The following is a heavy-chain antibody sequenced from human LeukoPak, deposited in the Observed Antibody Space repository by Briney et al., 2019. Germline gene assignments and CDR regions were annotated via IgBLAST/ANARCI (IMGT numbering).Heavy chain of an antibody. CDR2: ISWNSGSI. Sequence: GRSLRLSCAASGFTFDDYAMHWVRQAPGKGLEWVSGISWNSGSIGYADSVKGRFTIFRDNAKNSLYLQMNSLRAEDMALYYCAKAQGGSGWYGPNWYFDLWGRGTLVTVSS. V-gene: IGHV3-9*03. J-gene: IGHJ2*01. CDR3: AKAQGGSGWYGPNWYFDL. D-gene: IGHD6-19*01. CDR1: GFTFDDYA.